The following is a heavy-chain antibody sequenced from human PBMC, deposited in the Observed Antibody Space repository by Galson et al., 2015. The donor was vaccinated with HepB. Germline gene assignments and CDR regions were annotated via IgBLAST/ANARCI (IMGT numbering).Heavy chain of an antibody. Sequence: SLRLSCAASGFTFSSYWMHWVRQAPGKGLVWVSRINSDGSSTSYADSVKGRFTISRDNAKNTLYLQMNSLRAEDTAVYYCARDGEAGRTYYYDSSGYYFGALGTRYYYYYYGMDVWGQGTTVTVSS. CDR2: INSDGSST. J-gene: IGHJ6*02. CDR3: ARDGEAGRTYYYDSSGYYFGALGTRYYYYYYGMDV. D-gene: IGHD3-22*01. V-gene: IGHV3-74*01. CDR1: GFTFSSYW.